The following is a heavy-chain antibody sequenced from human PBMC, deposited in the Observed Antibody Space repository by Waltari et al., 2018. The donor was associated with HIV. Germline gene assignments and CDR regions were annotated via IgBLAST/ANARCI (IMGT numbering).Heavy chain of an antibody. CDR3: ARLPYSSGWYFDN. V-gene: IGHV5-51*03. D-gene: IGHD6-19*01. CDR1: GYNFTSYY. CDR2: FYPGDSDV. J-gene: IGHJ4*02. Sequence: EVQLVQSGAVMKKPGQSLRISCRAFGYNFTSYYVDWVRQMPGIGLQWMGIFYPGDSDVRYSPSFQGQVTISVDKSVNTAYLHWTKLKASDTAIYYCARLPYSSGWYFDNWGQGTLVTVSS.